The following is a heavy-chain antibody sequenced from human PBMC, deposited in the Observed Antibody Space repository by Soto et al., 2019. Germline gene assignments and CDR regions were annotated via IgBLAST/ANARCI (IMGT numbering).Heavy chain of an antibody. J-gene: IGHJ5*02. CDR1: GFTFSSYS. CDR2: ISSSSSYI. D-gene: IGHD6-6*01. Sequence: PGGSLRLSCAASGFTFSSYSMNWVRQAPGKGLEWVSSISSSSSYIYYADSVKGRFTISRDNAKNSLYLQMNSLRAEDTAVYYCARDSSSSGGFDPWGQGTLGTVSS. CDR3: ARDSSSSGGFDP. V-gene: IGHV3-21*01.